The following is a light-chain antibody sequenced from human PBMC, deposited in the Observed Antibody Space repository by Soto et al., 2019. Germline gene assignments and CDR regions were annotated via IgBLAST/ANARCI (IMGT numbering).Light chain of an antibody. CDR2: NAS. V-gene: IGKV3-15*01. Sequence: EIVMTQSPATLSVSPGERATLYCRASENIKFNLAWYQQRPGQAPRLLFYNASTRAPGFPARFSGSGSGTDFTLTISSLQSEDFAVYYCQQYDNWPWTFGQGTKVDIK. J-gene: IGKJ1*01. CDR3: QQYDNWPWT. CDR1: ENIKFN.